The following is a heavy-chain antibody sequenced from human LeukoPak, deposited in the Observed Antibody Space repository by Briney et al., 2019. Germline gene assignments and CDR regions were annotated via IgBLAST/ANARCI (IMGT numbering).Heavy chain of an antibody. V-gene: IGHV4-59*01. J-gene: IGHJ4*02. D-gene: IGHD3-9*01. Sequence: SETLSLTCTVFGGSISSYYWSWIRQAPGKGLEWIGYIHYSGSTNYNPSLKSRVTISVDTSKNQFSLKLSTVTAADTAVYYCARDYDILTGYYSFDYWGQGTLVTVSS. CDR1: GGSISSYY. CDR2: IHYSGST. CDR3: ARDYDILTGYYSFDY.